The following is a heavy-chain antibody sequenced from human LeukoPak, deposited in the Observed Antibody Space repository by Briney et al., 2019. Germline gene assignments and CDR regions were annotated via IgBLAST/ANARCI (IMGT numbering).Heavy chain of an antibody. D-gene: IGHD4-17*01. V-gene: IGHV1-46*01. CDR3: ARGGTTVTTSHYFYYGMDV. CDR1: GYTFTSYY. Sequence: ASVKVSCKASGYTFTSYYMHWVRQAPGQGLEWMGIINPSGGSTSYAQKFQGRVTMTRDTSTSTVYMELSSLRSEDTAVYYCARGGTTVTTSHYFYYGMDVWGQGTTVTVSS. J-gene: IGHJ6*02. CDR2: INPSGGST.